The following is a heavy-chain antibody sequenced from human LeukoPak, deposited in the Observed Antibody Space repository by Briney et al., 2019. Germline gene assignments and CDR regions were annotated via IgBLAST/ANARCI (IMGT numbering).Heavy chain of an antibody. Sequence: PSETLSLTCTVSGGSISSSSYYWGWIRQPPGKGLEWIGSIYYSGSTYYNPSLKSRVTISVDTSKNQFSLKLSPVTAADTAVYYCAYERRNSSSWYGGNWFDPWGQGTLVTVSS. CDR2: IYYSGST. CDR1: GGSISSSSYY. CDR3: AYERRNSSSWYGGNWFDP. V-gene: IGHV4-39*07. D-gene: IGHD6-13*01. J-gene: IGHJ5*02.